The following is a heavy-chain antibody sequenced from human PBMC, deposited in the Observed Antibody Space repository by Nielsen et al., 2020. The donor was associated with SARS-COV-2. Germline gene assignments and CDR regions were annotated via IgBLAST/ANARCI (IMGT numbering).Heavy chain of an antibody. D-gene: IGHD5-18*01. V-gene: IGHV4-39*02. Sequence: SETLSPTCTVSGGSISSSSYYWGWIRQPPGKGLEWIGSIYYSGSTYYNPSLKSRVTISVDTSKNQFSLKLSSVTAADTAVYYCARDTKIQLWLGPFDYWGQGTLVTVSS. CDR1: GGSISSSSYY. CDR3: ARDTKIQLWLGPFDY. J-gene: IGHJ4*02. CDR2: IYYSGST.